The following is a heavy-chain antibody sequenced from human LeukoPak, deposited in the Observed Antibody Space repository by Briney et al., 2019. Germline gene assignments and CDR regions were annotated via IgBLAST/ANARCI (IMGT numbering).Heavy chain of an antibody. CDR1: GYTFTSYD. J-gene: IGHJ4*02. CDR3: ARARGERVVVAAY. D-gene: IGHD2-15*01. CDR2: MNPNSSNT. Sequence: GASVKVSCKASGYTFTSYDINWVRQATGQGLEWMGWMNPNSSNTGYAQKFQGRVTMTRNTSISTAYMELSSLRSEDTAVYYCARARGERVVVAAYWGQGTLVTVSS. V-gene: IGHV1-8*01.